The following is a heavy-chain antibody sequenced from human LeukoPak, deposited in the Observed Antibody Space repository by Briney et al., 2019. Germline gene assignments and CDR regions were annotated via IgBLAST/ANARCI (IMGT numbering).Heavy chain of an antibody. D-gene: IGHD3-10*01. CDR3: ARHGSVRSPLGP. CDR1: GGSISSYY. V-gene: IGHV4-4*09. CDR2: IYASGST. Sequence: PSETLSLTCTVSGGSISSYYWSWIRRPPGKVLEWIGYIYASGSTNYNPSLKSRVTISVDTSKNQYSLNLTSVTAADAAVYYCARHGSVRSPLGPWGQGTLVTVS. J-gene: IGHJ5*02.